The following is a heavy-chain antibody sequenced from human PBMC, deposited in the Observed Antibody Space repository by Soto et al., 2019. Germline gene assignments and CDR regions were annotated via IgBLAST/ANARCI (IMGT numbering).Heavy chain of an antibody. J-gene: IGHJ6*02. CDR3: ARQARPHYYYYDMEV. CDR2: IYPDDSDT. Sequence: PGESLKISCQGSGYSFTNYWIGWVRQMPGKGLEWMGIIYPDDSDTKYSPSFQGQVTISTDKSISTAYLQWSNLKASDTAMYYCARQARPHYYYYDMEVWGQGTTVTVSS. CDR1: GYSFTNYW. V-gene: IGHV5-51*01.